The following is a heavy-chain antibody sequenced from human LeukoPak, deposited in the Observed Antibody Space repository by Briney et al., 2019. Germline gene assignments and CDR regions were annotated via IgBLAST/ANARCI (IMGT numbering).Heavy chain of an antibody. J-gene: IGHJ5*02. Sequence: PSETLSLTCTVSGGSISSGDYYWSWIRQPPGKGLEWIGYIYYSGSTYYNPSLKSRVTISVDTSKNQFSLKLSSVTAADTAVYYCARGGDDCSSTSCYPRNWFDPWGQGTLVTVSS. CDR3: ARGGDDCSSTSCYPRNWFDP. CDR1: GGSISSGDYY. V-gene: IGHV4-30-4*08. CDR2: IYYSGST. D-gene: IGHD2-2*01.